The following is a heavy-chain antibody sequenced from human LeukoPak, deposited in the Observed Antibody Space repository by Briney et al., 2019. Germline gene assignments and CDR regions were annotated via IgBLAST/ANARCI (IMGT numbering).Heavy chain of an antibody. V-gene: IGHV3-11*06. CDR1: GFTFSDHY. D-gene: IGHD3-10*01. CDR2: ISSSSSYT. Sequence: GGSLRLSCAASGFTFSDHYMSWIRQAPGKGLEWVSYISSSSSYTNYADSVKGRFTISRDNAKNSLYLQMNSLRAEDTAVYYCARDVVRGVIIHYFDYWGQGTLVTVSS. CDR3: ARDVVRGVIIHYFDY. J-gene: IGHJ4*02.